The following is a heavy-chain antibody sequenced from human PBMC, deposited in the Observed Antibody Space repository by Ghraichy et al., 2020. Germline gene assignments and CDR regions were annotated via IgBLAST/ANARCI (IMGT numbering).Heavy chain of an antibody. CDR1: GFTFSSYA. D-gene: IGHD6-19*01. V-gene: IGHV3-30-3*01. CDR3: ARSYRSGWHYFDY. J-gene: IGHJ4*02. Sequence: LSLTCAASGFTFSSYAMHWVRQAPGKGLEWVAVISYDGSNKYYADSVKGRFTISRDNSKNTLYLQMNSLRAEDTAVYYCARSYRSGWHYFDYWGQGTLVTVSS. CDR2: ISYDGSNK.